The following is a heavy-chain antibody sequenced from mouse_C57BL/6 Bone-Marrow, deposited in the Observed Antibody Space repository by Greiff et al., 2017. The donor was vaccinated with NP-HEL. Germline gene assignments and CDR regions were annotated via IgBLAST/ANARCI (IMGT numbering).Heavy chain of an antibody. CDR2: IYWDDDK. Sequence: QVTLKESGPGILQSSQTLSLTCSFSGVSLSTSGMGVSWIRQPSGKGLEWLAHIYWDDDKRYNPSLKSRLTISKDTSRNQVFLKITSVYTADTATYYCARRGFITTVVARYFDVWGTGTTVTVSS. CDR1: GVSLSTSGMG. D-gene: IGHD1-1*01. CDR3: ARRGFITTVVARYFDV. V-gene: IGHV8-12*01. J-gene: IGHJ1*03.